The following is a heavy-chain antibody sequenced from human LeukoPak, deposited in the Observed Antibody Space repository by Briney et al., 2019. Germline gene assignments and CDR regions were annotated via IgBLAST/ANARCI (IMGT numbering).Heavy chain of an antibody. CDR3: ARGLGDMVVVDGMDV. J-gene: IGHJ6*02. Sequence: GRSLRLSCAASGFTFSSYGMHWVRQAPGKGLEWVAVIWYDGSNKYYADSVKGRFTISRDNSKNTLYLQMNSLRAEDTAVYYCARGLGDMVVVDGMDVWGQGTTVTVSS. CDR1: GFTFSSYG. V-gene: IGHV3-33*01. D-gene: IGHD2-2*01. CDR2: IWYDGSNK.